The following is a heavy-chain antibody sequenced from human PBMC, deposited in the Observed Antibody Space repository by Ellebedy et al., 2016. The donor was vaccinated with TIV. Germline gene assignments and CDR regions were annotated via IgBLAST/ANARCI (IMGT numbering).Heavy chain of an antibody. CDR1: GFAFNTHS. CDR2: ISSSSSYI. Sequence: GESLKISCAASGFAFNTHSMNWVRQTPGTGLEWVSSISSSSSYIYYADSVKGRFTIARDNARNSLYLQLNSLRAEDAAVYYCARDKVEMDTGAIFFDSWGQGTLVTVSS. CDR3: ARDKVEMDTGAIFFDS. V-gene: IGHV3-21*01. D-gene: IGHD5-24*01. J-gene: IGHJ4*02.